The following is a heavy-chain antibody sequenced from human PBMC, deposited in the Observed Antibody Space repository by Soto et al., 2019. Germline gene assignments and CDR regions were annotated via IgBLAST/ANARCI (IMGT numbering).Heavy chain of an antibody. CDR1: GFTVSNNY. CDR3: ATHPGGGGY. CDR2: IYSGGYT. V-gene: IGHV3-53*01. J-gene: IGHJ4*02. Sequence: EVQLVESGGGLIQPGGSLRLSCAVSGFTVSNNYMSWVRQAPGKGLEGVSVIYSGGYTAYGDSVKGRFTISRDNSKNPQYLQMKAVTAVGTALFYCATHPGGGGYWGQGTLVTVSS. D-gene: IGHD3-10*01.